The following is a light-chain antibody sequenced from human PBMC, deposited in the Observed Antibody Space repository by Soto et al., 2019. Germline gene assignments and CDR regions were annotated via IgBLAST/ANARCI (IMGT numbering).Light chain of an antibody. V-gene: IGKV3-20*01. CDR1: QSVTSSY. J-gene: IGKJ5*01. CDR2: GAS. CDR3: QHYGNLPLIT. Sequence: EIVLTQSPGTLSLSPGERATLSCRASQSVTSSYLAWYQRKPGQAPRLLIYGASSRATGIPDRFSGSGSGTDFTLTISSLEPEDFAVYYCQHYGNLPLITFGQGTRLEIK.